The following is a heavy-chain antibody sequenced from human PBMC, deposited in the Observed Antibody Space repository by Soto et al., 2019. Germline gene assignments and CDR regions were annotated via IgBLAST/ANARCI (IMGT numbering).Heavy chain of an antibody. Sequence: ASVKVSCKASGYTFTSYAMHWVRQAPGQRLEWMGWINAGNGNTKYSQKFQGRVTITRDTSASTAYMELSSLRSEDTAVYYCARGVYGDYDGGTIEYFQHWGQGTLVTVSS. CDR1: GYTFTSYA. D-gene: IGHD4-17*01. J-gene: IGHJ1*01. CDR2: INAGNGNT. V-gene: IGHV1-3*01. CDR3: ARGVYGDYDGGTIEYFQH.